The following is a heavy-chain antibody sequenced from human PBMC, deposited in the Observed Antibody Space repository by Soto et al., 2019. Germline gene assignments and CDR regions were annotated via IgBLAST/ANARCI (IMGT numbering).Heavy chain of an antibody. V-gene: IGHV4-59*01. CDR3: ARAFTRSLAY. CDR1: GGAISSYY. Sequence: LSLTCTVSGGAISSYYWSWIRQPPGKGLEWIGYIYYSGSTNYNPSLKSRVTISVDTSKNQFSLKLSSVTAADTAVYYCARAFTRSLAYWGQGTLVTVSS. J-gene: IGHJ4*02. CDR2: IYYSGST.